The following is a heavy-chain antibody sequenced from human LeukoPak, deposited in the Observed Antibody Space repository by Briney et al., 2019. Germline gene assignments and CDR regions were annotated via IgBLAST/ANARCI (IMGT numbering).Heavy chain of an antibody. CDR1: GGTFSIYA. V-gene: IGHV1-69*13. D-gene: IGHD3-22*01. CDR2: IIPIFGTA. J-gene: IGHJ4*02. Sequence: SVTVSFTASGGTFSIYAISWVRQAPGQGLEWMGGIIPIFGTANYAQKFQGRVTITADESTSTVYMELSSLRSEDTAVYYCASPDREVITTWPYFDYWGQGTLVTVSS. CDR3: ASPDREVITTWPYFDY.